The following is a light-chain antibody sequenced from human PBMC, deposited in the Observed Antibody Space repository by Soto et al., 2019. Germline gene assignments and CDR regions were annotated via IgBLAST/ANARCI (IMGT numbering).Light chain of an antibody. CDR1: SSNIGNNY. CDR3: GTWDSSLSAYV. J-gene: IGLJ1*01. CDR2: DNN. V-gene: IGLV1-51*01. Sequence: QSVLTQPPSVSAAPGQKVTISCSGSSSNIGNNYVYWYQQLPGTAPKLLIYDNNKRPSGIPDRFSGSKSGTSATLGITGLQTGGEADYYCGTWDSSLSAYVFGTGTKLTVL.